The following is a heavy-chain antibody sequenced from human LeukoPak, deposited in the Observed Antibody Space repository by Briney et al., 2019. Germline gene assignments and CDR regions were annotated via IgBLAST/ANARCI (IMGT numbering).Heavy chain of an antibody. V-gene: IGHV1-69*13. CDR2: NIPIFGTA. CDR3: ATSSSSLDAFDI. CDR1: GGTFSSYA. D-gene: IGHD6-13*01. J-gene: IGHJ3*02. Sequence: SVKVSCKASGGTFSSYAISWVRQAPGQGLEWMGGNIPIFGTANYAQKFQGRVTITADESTSTAYMELSSLRSEDTAVYYCATSSSSLDAFDIWGQGTMVTVSS.